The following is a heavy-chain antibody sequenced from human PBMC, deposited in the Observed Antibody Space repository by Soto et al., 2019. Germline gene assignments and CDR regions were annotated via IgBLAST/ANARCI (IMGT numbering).Heavy chain of an antibody. CDR2: INPNSGGT. CDR1: GYTFTGYY. D-gene: IGHD6-19*01. V-gene: IGHV1-2*04. Sequence: WASVKVACKASGYTFTGYYMHWVRQAPGRGLEWMGWINPNSGGTNYAQKFQGWVTMTRNTSISTAYMELSRLRSDDTAVYYCARGQQWLVQIDAFDIWGQGTMVTVSS. J-gene: IGHJ3*02. CDR3: ARGQQWLVQIDAFDI.